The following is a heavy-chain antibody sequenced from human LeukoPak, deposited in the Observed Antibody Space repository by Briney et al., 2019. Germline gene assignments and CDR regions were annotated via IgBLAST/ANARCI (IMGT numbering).Heavy chain of an antibody. V-gene: IGHV3-30*18. Sequence: GGSLRLSCAASGFTFSSYGMHWVRQAPGKGLEWVAVISYDGSNKYYADSVKGRFTISRDNSKNSLYLQMNSLRAEDTAVYYCAKIYSSSSSWGQGTLVTVSP. CDR3: AKIYSSSSS. CDR2: ISYDGSNK. CDR1: GFTFSSYG. D-gene: IGHD6-6*01. J-gene: IGHJ5*02.